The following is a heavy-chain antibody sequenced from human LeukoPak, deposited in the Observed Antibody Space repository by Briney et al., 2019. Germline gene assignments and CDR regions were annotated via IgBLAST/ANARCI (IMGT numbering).Heavy chain of an antibody. CDR3: ARIYSSGYPLDY. V-gene: IGHV3-53*01. Sequence: PGGSLRLSCSASGFTFSSYAMHWVRQAPGKGLEWVSVFYSGGDTYYADSVKGRFTISRDNSKNTLYLQMNSLRAEDTAVYYCARIYSSGYPLDYWGQGTLVTVSS. CDR2: FYSGGDT. CDR1: GFTFSSYA. J-gene: IGHJ4*02. D-gene: IGHD3-22*01.